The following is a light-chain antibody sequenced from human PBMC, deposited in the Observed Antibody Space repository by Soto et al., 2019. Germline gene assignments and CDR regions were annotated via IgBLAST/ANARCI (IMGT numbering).Light chain of an antibody. CDR1: QGISTY. Sequence: MTQSPSSVSASVGDSVTIACRASQGISTYLAWYQHKPGQSPRLLIYGASARATGIPARFSGSGSGTEFSLTISSLLAEDFAVYYCQQYLKWPLTFAGGTKVDI. V-gene: IGKV3-15*01. CDR3: QQYLKWPLT. J-gene: IGKJ4*01. CDR2: GAS.